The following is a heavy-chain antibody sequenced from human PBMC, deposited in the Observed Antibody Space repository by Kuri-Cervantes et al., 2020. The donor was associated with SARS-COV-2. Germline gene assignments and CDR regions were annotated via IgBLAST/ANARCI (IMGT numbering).Heavy chain of an antibody. CDR3: ATGLDTAMVTGFEYYFDY. V-gene: IGHV3-23*01. J-gene: IGHJ4*01. CDR1: GFTFSNYA. Sequence: GGSLRLSCAASGFTFSNYAMTWVRQAPGKGLEWVSGLGGSGDVTYYADSVKGRFTISRDNSKNTLYLQMNSLRAEDTAVYYCATGLDTAMVTGFEYYFDYWGHGNQVNVSS. D-gene: IGHD5-18*01. CDR2: LGGSGDVT.